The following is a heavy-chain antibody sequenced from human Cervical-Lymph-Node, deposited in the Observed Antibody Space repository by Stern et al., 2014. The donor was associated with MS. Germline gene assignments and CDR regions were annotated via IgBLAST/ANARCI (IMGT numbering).Heavy chain of an antibody. CDR1: GFSLSTTGVG. CDR2: IYWDDDK. Sequence: ITLKESGPTLLKPTQTLTLTCTFSGFSLSTTGVGVGWIRQPPGEALEWLTLIYWDDDKRYSPSLRSRLTITKDTSKNQVVLTMANMDPVDTATYYCAHSIYSDNSVYHGWFGPWGQGTLVTVSS. V-gene: IGHV2-5*02. D-gene: IGHD3-22*01. CDR3: AHSIYSDNSVYHGWFGP. J-gene: IGHJ5*02.